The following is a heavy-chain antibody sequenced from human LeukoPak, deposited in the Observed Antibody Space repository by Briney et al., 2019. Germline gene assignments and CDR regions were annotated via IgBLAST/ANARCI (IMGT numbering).Heavy chain of an antibody. Sequence: GRSLRLSCAASGFTFSSYAMHWVRQAPGKGLEWVAVISYDGSNKYYADSVKGRFTISRDNSKNTLYLQMNSLRAEDTAVDYCARDGVYCSGGSCYEVLYYFDYWGQGTLVTVSS. D-gene: IGHD2-15*01. CDR3: ARDGVYCSGGSCYEVLYYFDY. V-gene: IGHV3-30*04. CDR2: ISYDGSNK. CDR1: GFTFSSYA. J-gene: IGHJ4*02.